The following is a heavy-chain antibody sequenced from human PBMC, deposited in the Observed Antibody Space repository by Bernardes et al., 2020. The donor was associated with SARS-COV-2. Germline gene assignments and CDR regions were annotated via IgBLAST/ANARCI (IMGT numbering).Heavy chain of an antibody. J-gene: IGHJ5*02. V-gene: IGHV4-39*01. Sequence: SETLSLTCTVSGGSIGSSNYYWGWIRQAPGKGLEWIGSVYSGGNSYYNPSLQSRVSESVDTSKNQFSLKLSSVTAADTAVYYCARGFDPWGQGTLVTVSS. CDR1: GGSIGSSNYY. CDR3: ARGFDP. CDR2: VYSGGNS.